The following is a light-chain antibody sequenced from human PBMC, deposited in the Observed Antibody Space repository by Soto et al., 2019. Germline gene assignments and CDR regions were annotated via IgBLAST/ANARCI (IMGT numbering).Light chain of an antibody. CDR3: AAWDDSLNGRV. V-gene: IGLV1-44*01. CDR1: SSNIGSNT. J-gene: IGLJ2*01. Sequence: QSVLTQPPSASGTPGQRVTISCSGSSSNIGSNTVNWYQQLPGTAPKLLIYSNNQRPSGVPDRFSGSESGTSASLAISGLQSEDEADYYWAAWDDSLNGRVFGGGTKLTVL. CDR2: SNN.